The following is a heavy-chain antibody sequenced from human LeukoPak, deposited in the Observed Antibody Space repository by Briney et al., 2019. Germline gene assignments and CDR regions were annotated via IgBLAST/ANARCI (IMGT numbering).Heavy chain of an antibody. J-gene: IGHJ4*02. CDR2: IKQDGSEK. V-gene: IGHV3-7*04. CDR1: GFTFSDYW. Sequence: GGSLRLSCAASGFTFSDYWMNWVRQAPGKGLEWVANIKQDGSEKYSLDSVKGRFTISRDNARNSLYLQMNSLRAEDTAVYYCARAVYSSGWSYYFDYWGQGILVTVSS. CDR3: ARAVYSSGWSYYFDY. D-gene: IGHD6-19*01.